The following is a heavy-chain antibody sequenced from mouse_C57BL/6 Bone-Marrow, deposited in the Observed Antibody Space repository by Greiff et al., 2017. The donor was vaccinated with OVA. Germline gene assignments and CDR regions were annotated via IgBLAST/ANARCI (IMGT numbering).Heavy chain of an antibody. CDR3: ARENTYYSNYFYAMDY. J-gene: IGHJ4*01. Sequence: VQLKESGPELVKPGASVKISCKASGYTFTDYYMNWVKQSHGKSLEWIGDINPNNGGTSYNQKFKGKATLTVDKSSSTAYMELRSLTSEDSAVYYCARENTYYSNYFYAMDYWGQGTSVTVSS. V-gene: IGHV1-26*01. D-gene: IGHD2-5*01. CDR2: INPNNGGT. CDR1: GYTFTDYY.